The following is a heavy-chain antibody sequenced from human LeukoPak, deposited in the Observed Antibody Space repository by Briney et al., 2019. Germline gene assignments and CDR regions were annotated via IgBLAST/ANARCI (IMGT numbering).Heavy chain of an antibody. V-gene: IGHV3-74*01. J-gene: IGHJ6*02. Sequence: GGSLRLSCAASGFTFSSYWMHWVRQAPGKGLVWVSRINSDGISTSYADSVKGRFTISRDNAKNTLYLQMNSLRAEDTAVYYCARADDYRNYYYGMDVWGQGTTVTVSS. D-gene: IGHD4-11*01. CDR3: ARADDYRNYYYGMDV. CDR1: GFTFSSYW. CDR2: INSDGIST.